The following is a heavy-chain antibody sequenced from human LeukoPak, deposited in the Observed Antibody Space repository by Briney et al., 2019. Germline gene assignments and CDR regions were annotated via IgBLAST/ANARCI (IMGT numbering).Heavy chain of an antibody. J-gene: IGHJ3*02. CDR1: GFTFSSYS. V-gene: IGHV3-21*01. Sequence: PGGSLRLSCAASGFTFSSYSMNWVRQAPGKGLEWVSFMSSSSIIYYADSVKGRFTMSRDNAKKSLYLQMNSLRAEDTAVYYCARAKFDSSGYYYRGFDIWGQGTMVTVSS. D-gene: IGHD3-22*01. CDR3: ARAKFDSSGYYYRGFDI. CDR2: MSSSSII.